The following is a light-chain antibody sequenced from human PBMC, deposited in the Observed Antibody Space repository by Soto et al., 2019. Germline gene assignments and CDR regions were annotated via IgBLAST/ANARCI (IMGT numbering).Light chain of an antibody. Sequence: EIVMTQSPATLSVSPGERATLSCWASQSVSSNLAWYQQKPGQAPRLLIYGASTRATDIPARFSGSGSGTEFTLTLSSLQSEDFAVYYCQQYNNWWTFGQGTKVEIK. CDR2: GAS. CDR3: QQYNNWWT. V-gene: IGKV3-15*01. CDR1: QSVSSN. J-gene: IGKJ1*01.